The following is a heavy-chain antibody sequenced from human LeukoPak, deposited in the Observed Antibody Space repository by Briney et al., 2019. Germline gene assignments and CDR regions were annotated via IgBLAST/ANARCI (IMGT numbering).Heavy chain of an antibody. V-gene: IGHV3-23*01. CDR3: ARAAQVTGRPNLGGHFDY. D-gene: IGHD6-6*01. J-gene: IGHJ4*02. CDR1: EFTFSSFA. Sequence: GGSLRLSCAASEFTFSSFAMSWVRQPPGKGLEWVSTISSSGGSTFYAESVKGRFTISRDNNENTLYLQMNSLRVEDTAVYYCARAAQVTGRPNLGGHFDYWGQGTLVTVSS. CDR2: ISSSGGST.